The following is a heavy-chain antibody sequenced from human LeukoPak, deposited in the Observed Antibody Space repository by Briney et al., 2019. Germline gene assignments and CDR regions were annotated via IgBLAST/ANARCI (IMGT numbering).Heavy chain of an antibody. Sequence: PSETLSLTCTVSGGSISSYYWSWIRQPPGKGLEWIGYIYYSGSTNYNPSLKSRVTISVDTSKNQFSLKLSSVTAADTAVYYCARSDTAEVDGMDVWGQGTTVTVSS. D-gene: IGHD5-18*01. CDR2: IYYSGST. V-gene: IGHV4-59*08. CDR3: ARSDTAEVDGMDV. CDR1: GGSISSYY. J-gene: IGHJ6*02.